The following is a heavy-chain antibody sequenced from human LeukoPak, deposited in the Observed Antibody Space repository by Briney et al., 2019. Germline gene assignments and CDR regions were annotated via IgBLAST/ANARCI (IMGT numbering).Heavy chain of an antibody. D-gene: IGHD2-2*01. J-gene: IGHJ6*02. CDR3: ARWVVPAATVYYYYGMDV. V-gene: IGHV1-69*01. CDR2: IIPIFGTA. CDR1: GGTFSSYA. Sequence: ASVKVSCKASGGTFSSYAISWVRQAPGQGLEWMGGIIPIFGTANYAQKFQGRVTITADEPTSTAYMELSSLRSEDTAVYYCARWVVPAATVYYYYGMDVWGQGTTVTVSS.